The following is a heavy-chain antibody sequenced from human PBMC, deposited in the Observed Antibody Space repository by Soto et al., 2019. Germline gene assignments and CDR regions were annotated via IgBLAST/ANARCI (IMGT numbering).Heavy chain of an antibody. Sequence: PSEALSLTCNGSSSYIDSGGYYRIWIPPHPGKGREWIGYIYYSGSTYYNPSLKSRVTISVDTSKNQFSLKLSSVTAADTAVYYCLRESGYRKSSFVYWGKGILVTLFS. CDR3: LRESGYRKSSFVY. J-gene: IGHJ4*01. V-gene: IGHV4-31*03. CDR2: IYYSGST. CDR1: SSYIDSGGYY. D-gene: IGHD6-13*01.